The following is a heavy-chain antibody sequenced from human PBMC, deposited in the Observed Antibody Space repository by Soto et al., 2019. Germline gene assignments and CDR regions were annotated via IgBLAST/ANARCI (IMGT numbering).Heavy chain of an antibody. V-gene: IGHV1-18*01. Sequence: QVQLVQSGAEVKKPGASVKVSCQASGYTFTSYGISWVRQAPGQGLAWMGWISAYNGNTNYAQKIQGRVTMTTDTSTSTACMELRSLRSDDTAVYYCARDPPYYRSGSYYVYVDYWGQGTLVTVSS. CDR2: ISAYNGNT. CDR3: ARDPPYYRSGSYYVYVDY. CDR1: GYTFTSYG. J-gene: IGHJ4*02. D-gene: IGHD3-10*01.